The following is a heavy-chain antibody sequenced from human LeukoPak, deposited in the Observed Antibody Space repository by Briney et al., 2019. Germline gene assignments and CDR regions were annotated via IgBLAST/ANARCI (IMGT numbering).Heavy chain of an antibody. V-gene: IGHV1-8*02. CDR1: GYTFTGYY. D-gene: IGHD1-26*01. Sequence: ASVKVSCKASGYTFTGYYMHWVRQATGQGLEWMGWMNPNSGDTGYAQKFQGRVTMTRNTSISTAYMELSSLRSEDTAVYYCARRSFDYFDYWGQGTLVTVSS. J-gene: IGHJ4*02. CDR2: MNPNSGDT. CDR3: ARRSFDYFDY.